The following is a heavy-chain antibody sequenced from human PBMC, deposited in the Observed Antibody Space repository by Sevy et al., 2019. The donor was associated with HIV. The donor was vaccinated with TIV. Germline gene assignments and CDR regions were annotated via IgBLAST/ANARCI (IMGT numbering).Heavy chain of an antibody. CDR1: GFTFPNYT. J-gene: IGHJ4*02. V-gene: IGHV3-23*01. D-gene: IGHD4-4*01. CDR3: AKDQVTDYYFDY. Sequence: GGSLRLSCAASGFTFPNYTMSWVRQAPGKGLEWVSAISGSGSSTFYAYSVKGRFTISRDNSKNTLYLQMTSLRAEDTAIYYCAKDQVTDYYFDYWGQGTLVTVSS. CDR2: ISGSGSST.